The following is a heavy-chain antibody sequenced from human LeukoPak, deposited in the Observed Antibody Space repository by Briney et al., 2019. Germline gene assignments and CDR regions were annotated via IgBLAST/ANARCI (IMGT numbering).Heavy chain of an antibody. J-gene: IGHJ4*02. D-gene: IGHD6-25*01. CDR1: GFTFSSYS. V-gene: IGHV3-21*04. Sequence: GGSLRLSCAASGFTFSSYSMNWVRQAPGKGLEWVSSISSSSSYIYYADSVKGRFTISRDNAKNQFSLKVRSVTAADTAVYYCARSRGRLAQLDFWGQGTLVTVSS. CDR3: ARSRGRLAQLDF. CDR2: ISSSSSYI.